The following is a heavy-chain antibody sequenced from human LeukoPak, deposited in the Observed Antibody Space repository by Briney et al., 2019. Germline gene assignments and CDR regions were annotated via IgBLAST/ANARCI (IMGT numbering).Heavy chain of an antibody. D-gene: IGHD6-13*01. CDR1: GDSISSYY. CDR3: ARHCTQQLKFDY. V-gene: IGHV4-59*08. Sequence: SETLSLTCTVSGDSISSYYWSWLRQPPGKGLEWIGYIYYSGSTNYNPSLKSRVTISVDTSKNQFSLKLSSVTAADTAVYYCARHCTQQLKFDYWGQGTLVTVSS. CDR2: IYYSGST. J-gene: IGHJ4*02.